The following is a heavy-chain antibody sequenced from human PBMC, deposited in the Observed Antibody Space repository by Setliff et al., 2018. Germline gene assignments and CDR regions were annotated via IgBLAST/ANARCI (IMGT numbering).Heavy chain of an antibody. V-gene: IGHV4-39*07. CDR1: GLSLSSTTYY. Sequence: PSETLSLTCTVSGLSLSSTTYYWAWVRQPPXXXXXXXXXXXXXXXXXXNSSLXXXVATSLDTSRNQFSLKLTSVTAADTAVYFCARDPGFHSGTWCLGDWGQGTQVTVSS. D-gene: IGHD2-8*01. J-gene: IGHJ4*02. CDR3: ARDPGFHSGTWCLGD. CDR2: XXXXXXX.